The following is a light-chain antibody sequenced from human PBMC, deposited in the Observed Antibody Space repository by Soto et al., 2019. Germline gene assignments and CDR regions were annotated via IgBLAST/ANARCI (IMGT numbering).Light chain of an antibody. CDR2: ERY. CDR3: CSFASSRTHV. Sequence: QSVLSQPASLSGTPGWSITISYTGTNSEVGGDEFISCDRQHPGKVSTLIIYERYKRPSRVSHCLPVSRSGNTDSLTISGLQVEEEAHYYCCSFASSRTHVFGTGTKVTVL. CDR1: NSEVGGDEF. J-gene: IGLJ1*01. V-gene: IGLV2-23*01.